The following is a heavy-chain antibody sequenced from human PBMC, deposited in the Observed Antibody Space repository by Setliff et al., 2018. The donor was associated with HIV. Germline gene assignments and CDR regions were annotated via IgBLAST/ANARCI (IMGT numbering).Heavy chain of an antibody. CDR2: ITGNAGKT. V-gene: IGHV3-21*01. CDR3: AREPDSSGWYSLDY. CDR1: GFSFSRYA. J-gene: IGHJ4*02. Sequence: GSLRLSCSTSGFSFSRYAMSWVRQAPGKGLEWVSEITGNAGKTFYADQVKGRFTISRDNAKNSLYLQMNSLRAEDTAVYYCAREPDSSGWYSLDYWGQGTLVTVSS. D-gene: IGHD6-19*01.